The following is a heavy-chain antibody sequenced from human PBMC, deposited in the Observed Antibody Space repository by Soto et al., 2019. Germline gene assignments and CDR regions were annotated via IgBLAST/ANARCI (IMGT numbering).Heavy chain of an antibody. CDR3: ARGGQDIAVAGTPGN. Sequence: QVQLVQSGAEVKKPGASVKVSCKASGYTFINYGINWMRQAPGQGLEWMGWISAYNGNTNYREKFQGRVTMTTDTSTSKAYMELRSLRSDDTAVYYCARGGQDIAVAGTPGNWGQGTLVTVSS. CDR1: GYTFINYG. J-gene: IGHJ4*02. V-gene: IGHV1-18*01. CDR2: ISAYNGNT. D-gene: IGHD6-19*01.